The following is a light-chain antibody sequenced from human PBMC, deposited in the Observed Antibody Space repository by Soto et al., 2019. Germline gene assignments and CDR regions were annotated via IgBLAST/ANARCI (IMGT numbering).Light chain of an antibody. Sequence: VVLTQSPGTLSLSPGEGATLSCRASQSVSSNYLAWYQQKPGQAPRLLIYGGSNRATGIPDRFSGGGSGTDFTLTISRLEPEDVAVYFCHCQQYGNSPVYTVGQGTKLEIK. V-gene: IGKV3-20*01. CDR2: GGS. CDR3: QQYGNSPVYT. J-gene: IGKJ2*01. CDR1: QSVSSNY.